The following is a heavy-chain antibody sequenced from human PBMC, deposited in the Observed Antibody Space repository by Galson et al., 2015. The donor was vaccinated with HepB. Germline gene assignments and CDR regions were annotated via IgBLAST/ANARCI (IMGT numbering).Heavy chain of an antibody. CDR1: GYTFTRYG. Sequence: SVKVSCKASGYTFTRYGISWVRQAPGQGLEWMGWISTYTGNSKYAQKVRGRVTMTTDTATSTAYMELRSLRSDDTAVYYCARGGGSGDYDYYYYMDVWGKGTTVTVSS. CDR2: ISTYTGNS. J-gene: IGHJ6*03. D-gene: IGHD6-19*01. CDR3: ARGGGSGDYDYYYYMDV. V-gene: IGHV1-18*01.